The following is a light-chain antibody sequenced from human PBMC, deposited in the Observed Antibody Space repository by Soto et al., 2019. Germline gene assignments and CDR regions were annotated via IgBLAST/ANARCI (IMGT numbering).Light chain of an antibody. Sequence: QSALTQPPSASGTPGQRVTISCSGSNSNIGSNTINWYKQLPGAAPKLLIYSSTQRPSGVPDRFSGSKSGTSASLAISGLQSEDEADYYCAAWDDTLNGWVFGGGTKLTVL. V-gene: IGLV1-44*01. CDR3: AAWDDTLNGWV. CDR1: NSNIGSNT. CDR2: SST. J-gene: IGLJ3*02.